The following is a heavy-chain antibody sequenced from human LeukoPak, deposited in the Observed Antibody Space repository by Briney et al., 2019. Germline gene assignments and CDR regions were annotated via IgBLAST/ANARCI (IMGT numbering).Heavy chain of an antibody. Sequence: SETLSLTCTVSGGSISSYYWSWIRQPPGKGLEWIGYIYYSGSTNYNPSLKSRVTISLDTSKNQFSLKLSSVTAADTAVYYCARDVGATTSYFDYWGQGTLVTASS. CDR3: ARDVGATTSYFDY. J-gene: IGHJ4*02. CDR1: GGSISSYY. D-gene: IGHD1-26*01. CDR2: IYYSGST. V-gene: IGHV4-59*01.